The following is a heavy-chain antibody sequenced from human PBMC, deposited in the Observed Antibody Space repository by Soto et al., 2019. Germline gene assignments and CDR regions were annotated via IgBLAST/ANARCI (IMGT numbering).Heavy chain of an antibody. CDR1: GYSFTSYW. V-gene: IGHV5-10-1*01. D-gene: IGHD1-20*01. Sequence: RGESLKISCKGSGYSFTSYWISCVRQMPGKGLEWMGRIDPSDSYTIYSPSFQGNVTISADTSISTAYLQWSSLKASDTAMYYCARYITRGYYYYGMDVWGQGTTVTVSS. J-gene: IGHJ6*02. CDR2: IDPSDSYT. CDR3: ARYITRGYYYYGMDV.